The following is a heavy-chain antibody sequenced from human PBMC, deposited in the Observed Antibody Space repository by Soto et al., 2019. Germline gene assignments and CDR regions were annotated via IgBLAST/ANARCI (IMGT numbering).Heavy chain of an antibody. V-gene: IGHV3-11*01. CDR3: ARVLDKLDWLPPPPIWGY. CDR1: GFTFSDYY. CDR2: ISSSGSTI. J-gene: IGHJ4*02. Sequence: QVQLVESGGGLVKPGGSLRLSCAASGFTFSDYYMSWIRQAPGKGLEWVSYISSSGSTIYYADSVKGRFTISRDNAKNSLYLQMNSLRAEDTAVYYCARVLDKLDWLPPPPIWGYRGQGTLVTVSS. D-gene: IGHD3-9*01.